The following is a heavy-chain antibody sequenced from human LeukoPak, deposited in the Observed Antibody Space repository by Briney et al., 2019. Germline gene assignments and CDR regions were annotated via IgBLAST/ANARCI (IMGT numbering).Heavy chain of an antibody. D-gene: IGHD3-22*01. V-gene: IGHV1-69*13. CDR3: ARDLLRGYYDSSGYP. CDR1: GYTFTSYA. CDR2: IIPIFGTA. Sequence: SVKVSCKASGYTFTSYAISWVRQAPGQGLEWMGGIIPIFGTANYAQKFQGRVTITADESTSTAYMELSSLRSEDTAVYYCARDLLRGYYDSSGYPWGQGTLVTVSS. J-gene: IGHJ5*02.